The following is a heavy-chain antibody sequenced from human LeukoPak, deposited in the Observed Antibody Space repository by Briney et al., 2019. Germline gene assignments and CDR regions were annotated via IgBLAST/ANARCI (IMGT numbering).Heavy chain of an antibody. D-gene: IGHD3-22*01. Sequence: SETLSVTCTVSGGSISSYYWSWIRQPPGKGLEWIGYIYYSGSTNYNPSLKSRVTISVDTSNNEFSLKLSSVTAADTAVYYCARSRDPYYYDSSGSWGQGTLVTVSS. CDR2: IYYSGST. CDR3: ARSRDPYYYDSSGS. CDR1: GGSISSYY. V-gene: IGHV4-59*01. J-gene: IGHJ4*02.